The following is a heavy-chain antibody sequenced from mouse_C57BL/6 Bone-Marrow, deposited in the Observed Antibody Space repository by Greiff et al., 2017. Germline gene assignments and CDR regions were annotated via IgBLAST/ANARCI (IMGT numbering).Heavy chain of an antibody. CDR2: IRNKANNHAT. CDR1: GFTFSDAW. D-gene: IGHD2-5*01. CDR3: TRKGYDSKAMDY. V-gene: IGHV6-6*01. J-gene: IGHJ4*01. Sequence: EVKLVESGGGLVQPGGSMKLSCAASGFTFSDAWMDWVRQSPETGLEWVAEIRNKANNHATYYAVSVKGRFTISSDDSKSRVYLQMNSLRAEDTGMYYCTRKGYDSKAMDYWGQGTSVTVSS.